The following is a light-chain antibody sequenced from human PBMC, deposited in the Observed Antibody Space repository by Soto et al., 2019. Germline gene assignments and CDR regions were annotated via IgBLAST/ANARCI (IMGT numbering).Light chain of an antibody. CDR1: SSNIGTNT. CDR2: TNN. Sequence: QSVLTQAPSASGTPGQRVTISCSGSSSNIGTNTVNWYQQLPGTAPKLLIYTNNRRPSGVPDRFSGSKSGTSASLAISGLQSGDEADYWCATWDDSLNAVVFGGGTKSPS. V-gene: IGLV1-44*01. CDR3: ATWDDSLNAVV. J-gene: IGLJ2*01.